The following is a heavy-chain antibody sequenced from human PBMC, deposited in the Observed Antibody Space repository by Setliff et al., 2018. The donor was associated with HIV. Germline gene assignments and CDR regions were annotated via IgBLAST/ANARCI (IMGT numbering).Heavy chain of an antibody. CDR3: ARGRDASRQRMDV. Sequence: GGSLRLSCAASGFTFSAYAMHWVRQAPGKGLEWVALISYDGTYKYYADSVKGRFTISRDNSKNTLYLQVNSLTPEDTAVYYCARGRDASRQRMDVWGKGTTVTVSS. D-gene: IGHD1-1*01. CDR2: ISYDGTYK. V-gene: IGHV3-30*04. CDR1: GFTFSAYA. J-gene: IGHJ6*04.